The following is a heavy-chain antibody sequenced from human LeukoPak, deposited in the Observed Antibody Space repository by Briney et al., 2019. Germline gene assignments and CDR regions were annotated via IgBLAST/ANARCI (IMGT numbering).Heavy chain of an antibody. CDR3: ARLIAVAGTKDY. Sequence: SVKVSCKASGGTFSSYAISWVRQAPGQGLEWMGGIIPIFGTANYAQKFQGRVTITADESPSTAYMELSSLRSEDTAVYYCARLIAVAGTKDYWGQGTLVTVSS. D-gene: IGHD6-19*01. V-gene: IGHV1-69*13. J-gene: IGHJ4*02. CDR2: IIPIFGTA. CDR1: GGTFSSYA.